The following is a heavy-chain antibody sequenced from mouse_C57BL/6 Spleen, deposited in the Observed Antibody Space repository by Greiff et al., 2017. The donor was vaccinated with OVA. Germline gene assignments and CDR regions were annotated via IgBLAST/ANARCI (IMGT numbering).Heavy chain of an antibody. V-gene: IGHV1-80*01. Sequence: QVQLQQSGAELVKPGASVKISCKASGYAFTSYWMNWVKQRPGQGLEWIGQIYPGDGDTNYNGKFKGKATLTADKSSSTAYMQLSSLTSEDSAVYFCADGNPYEYAMDYWGQGTSVTVSS. CDR3: ADGNPYEYAMDY. CDR1: GYAFTSYW. J-gene: IGHJ4*01. D-gene: IGHD2-1*01. CDR2: IYPGDGDT.